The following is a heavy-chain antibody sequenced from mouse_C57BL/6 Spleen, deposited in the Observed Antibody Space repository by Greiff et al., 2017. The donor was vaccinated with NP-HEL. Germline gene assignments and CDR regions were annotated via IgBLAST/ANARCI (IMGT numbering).Heavy chain of an antibody. Sequence: VQLQESGAELVKPGASVKISCKASGYAFSSYWMNWVKQRPGKGLEWIGQIYPGDGDTNYNGKFKGKATLTADKSSSTAYMQLSSLTSEDSAVYFWERSGVYGSSLYWYFDVWGTGTTVTVSS. V-gene: IGHV1-80*01. CDR1: GYAFSSYW. CDR2: IYPGDGDT. J-gene: IGHJ1*03. CDR3: ERSGVYGSSLYWYFDV. D-gene: IGHD1-1*01.